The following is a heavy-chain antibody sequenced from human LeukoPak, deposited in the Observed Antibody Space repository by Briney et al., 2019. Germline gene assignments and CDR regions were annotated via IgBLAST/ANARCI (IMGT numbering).Heavy chain of an antibody. Sequence: ASVKVSCKASGYTFNSYGISWVRQAPGQGLEWMGWISAYNGNTNYAQKLQGRVTMTTDTSTSTAYMELRSLRSDDTAVYYCARSAAPAEYFQHWGQGTLVTVSS. CDR1: GYTFNSYG. D-gene: IGHD6-13*01. CDR3: ARSAAPAEYFQH. J-gene: IGHJ1*01. CDR2: ISAYNGNT. V-gene: IGHV1-18*01.